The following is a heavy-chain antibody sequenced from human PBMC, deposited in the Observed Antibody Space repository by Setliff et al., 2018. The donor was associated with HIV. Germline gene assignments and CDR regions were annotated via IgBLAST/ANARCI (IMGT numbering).Heavy chain of an antibody. CDR1: GFSFSRYW. J-gene: IGHJ4*02. V-gene: IGHV3-7*03. CDR2: IDHFGSEE. CDR3: VRDGHLYGQPFDY. D-gene: IGHD3-10*01. Sequence: GGSLRLSCAASGFSFSRYWMSWVRQAPGKGLEWVASIDHFGSEENCVDSVKGRFTISRDNTKNSLHLQLDSLSAEDAAVYFCVRDGHLYGQPFDYWGQGALVTVSS.